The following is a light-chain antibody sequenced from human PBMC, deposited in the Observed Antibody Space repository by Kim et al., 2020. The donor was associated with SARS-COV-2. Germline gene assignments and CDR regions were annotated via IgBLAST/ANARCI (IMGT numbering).Light chain of an antibody. CDR1: ESVRSN. Sequence: VSPGERAPLSCRASESVRSNLAWYQQKRGQAPRLLIHDASTRATGLPDRFSGSGSGTEFTLTITSLQSEDIAVYYCQQYNDRPQTFGQGTKVDIK. CDR2: DAS. CDR3: QQYNDRPQT. J-gene: IGKJ1*01. V-gene: IGKV3-15*01.